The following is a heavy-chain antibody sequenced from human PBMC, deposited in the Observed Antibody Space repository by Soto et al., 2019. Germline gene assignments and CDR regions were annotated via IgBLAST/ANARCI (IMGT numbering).Heavy chain of an antibody. CDR3: ARDPYGDYILGWFDP. J-gene: IGHJ5*02. V-gene: IGHV3-30-3*01. Sequence: QVQLVESGGGVVQPGRSLRLSCAASGFTFSSYAMHWVRQAPGKGLEWVAVISYDGSNKYYADSVKGRFTISRDNSKNTLYLQMNSVRAEDTAVYYCARDPYGDYILGWFDPWGQGTLVTVSS. CDR1: GFTFSSYA. D-gene: IGHD4-17*01. CDR2: ISYDGSNK.